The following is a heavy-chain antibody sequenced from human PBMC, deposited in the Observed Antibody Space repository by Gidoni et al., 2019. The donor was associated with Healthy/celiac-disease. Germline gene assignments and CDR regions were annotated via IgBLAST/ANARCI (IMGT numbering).Heavy chain of an antibody. Sequence: HVQLVQSGAEVKKPGSSGKVSCKASGGTFISYAISWVRQAPGQGLEWLGGIIPILGTANHAQEFQGRVTMTGDESTSTAYMELSRLRSEDTDVYYCARPEGGVYDSSGYFDYWGQGTLVTVSS. CDR1: GGTFISYA. CDR3: ARPEGGVYDSSGYFDY. V-gene: IGHV1-69*01. D-gene: IGHD3-22*01. CDR2: IIPILGTA. J-gene: IGHJ4*02.